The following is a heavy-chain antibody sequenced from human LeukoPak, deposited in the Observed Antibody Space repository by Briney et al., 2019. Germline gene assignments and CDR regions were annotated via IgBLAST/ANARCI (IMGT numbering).Heavy chain of an antibody. CDR3: ATGEFYFDF. CDR1: GFTFTNYD. V-gene: IGHV3-23*01. CDR2: ISDSGHST. D-gene: IGHD3-16*01. J-gene: IGHJ4*02. Sequence: GGSLRLSCAASGFTFTNYDMSWVRQAPGKGLEWVSTISDSGHSTYYADSVKGRFTISRDNSKNTPYLQMNSLRAEDTALYYCATGEFYFDFWGQGTLVTVSS.